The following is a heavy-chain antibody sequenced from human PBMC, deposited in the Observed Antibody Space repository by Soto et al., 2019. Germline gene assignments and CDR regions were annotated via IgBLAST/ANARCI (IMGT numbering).Heavy chain of an antibody. D-gene: IGHD5-18*01. CDR2: ISAYNGNT. CDR1: GYTFTSYG. Sequence: ASVKVSCKASGYTFTSYGISWVRQAPGQGLEWMGWISAYNGNTNYAQKLQGRVTMTTDTSTSTAYMELRSLRSDDTAVYYCARDRGIQLWSLFSYFYYGMDVWGQGTTVTVSS. V-gene: IGHV1-18*01. CDR3: ARDRGIQLWSLFSYFYYGMDV. J-gene: IGHJ6*02.